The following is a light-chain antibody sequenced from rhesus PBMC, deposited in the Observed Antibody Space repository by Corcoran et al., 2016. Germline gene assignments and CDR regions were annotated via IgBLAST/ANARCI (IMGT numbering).Light chain of an antibody. CDR2: TAS. J-gene: IGKJ4*01. CDR3: LQDYTTPLT. Sequence: DIQMTQSPSSLSASVGDRVTVTCRASQDINKELSWYQQKPGKAPTLLIYTASSLQTGVSSRFSGSGSGTDCTLTISSLQPEDVATYYCLQDYTTPLTFGGGTKVEIK. V-gene: IGKV1-94*01. CDR1: QDINKE.